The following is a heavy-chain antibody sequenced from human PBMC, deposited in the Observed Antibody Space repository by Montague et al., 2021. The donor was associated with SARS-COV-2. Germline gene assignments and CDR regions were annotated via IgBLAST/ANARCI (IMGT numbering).Heavy chain of an antibody. CDR2: VHYTGST. CDR1: GDSISSYY. J-gene: IGHJ4*02. Sequence: SETLSLTCEVSGDSISSYYWSWIRQSPGKGLEWIGYVHYTGSTKYTPSLKTRVTLSLDTPKNHFSLKLRSATAADTAISYCASAQNTCFIADCVNYFEVWGLGALVTVSS. D-gene: IGHD2-21*02. V-gene: IGHV4-59*01. CDR3: ASAQNTCFIADCVNYFEV.